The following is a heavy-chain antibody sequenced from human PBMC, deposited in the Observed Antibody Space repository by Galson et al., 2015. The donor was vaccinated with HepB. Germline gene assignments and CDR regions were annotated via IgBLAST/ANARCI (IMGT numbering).Heavy chain of an antibody. CDR2: ISYDGSNK. CDR1: GFTFSSYA. Sequence: SLRLSCAASGFTFSSYAMHWVRQAPGKGLEWVAVISYDGSNKYYADSVKGRFTISRDNSKNTLYLQMNSLRAEDTAVYYCAIARLLPWPVDYWGQGTLVTVSS. D-gene: IGHD5-12*01. J-gene: IGHJ4*02. CDR3: AIARLLPWPVDY. V-gene: IGHV3-30-3*01.